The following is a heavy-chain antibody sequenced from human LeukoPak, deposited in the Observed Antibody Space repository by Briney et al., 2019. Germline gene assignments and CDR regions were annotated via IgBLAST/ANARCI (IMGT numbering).Heavy chain of an antibody. V-gene: IGHV4-34*01. CDR3: ARGIDYDSSGRDAFDI. D-gene: IGHD3-22*01. J-gene: IGHJ3*02. CDR2: INHSGST. Sequence: SETLSLTCAVYGGSFSGYHWSWIRQPPGKGLEWIGEINHSGSTNYNPSLKSRVTISVDTSKNQFSLKLSSVTAADTAVYYCARGIDYDSSGRDAFDIWGQGTMVTVSS. CDR1: GGSFSGYH.